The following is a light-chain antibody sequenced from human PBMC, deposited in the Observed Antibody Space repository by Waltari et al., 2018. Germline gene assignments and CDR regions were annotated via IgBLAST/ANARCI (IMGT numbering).Light chain of an antibody. V-gene: IGKV3-20*01. CDR2: AAS. Sequence: EIVLTQSPGTLSLSPGERATRSCRASQSIGRYLAWYQQKPDQAPRLLISAASTRATGIPDRFSGSGSGTDFSLSISRLEPEDFAVYYCQNHERLPATFGQGTKVEIK. CDR1: QSIGRY. CDR3: QNHERLPAT. J-gene: IGKJ1*01.